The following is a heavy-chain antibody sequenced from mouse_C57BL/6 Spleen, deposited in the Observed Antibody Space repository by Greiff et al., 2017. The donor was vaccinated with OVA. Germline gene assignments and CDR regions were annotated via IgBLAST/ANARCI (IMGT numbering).Heavy chain of an antibody. D-gene: IGHD1-2*01. Sequence: EVKLQESGAELVRPGASVKLSCTASGFNIKDDYMHWVKQRPEQGLEWIGWIDPENGDTEYASKFQGKATITADTSSNTAYLQLSSLTSEDTAVYYCTTGYGTPFAYWGQGTLVTVSA. CDR3: TTGYGTPFAY. V-gene: IGHV14-4*01. CDR1: GFNIKDDY. J-gene: IGHJ3*01. CDR2: IDPENGDT.